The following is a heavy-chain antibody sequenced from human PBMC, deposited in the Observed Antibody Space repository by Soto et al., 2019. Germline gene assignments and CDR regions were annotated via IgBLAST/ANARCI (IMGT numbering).Heavy chain of an antibody. Sequence: GXSVKVSCKASVYTFTSYAMHWVRQAPGQSLEWMGWINAGNGNTKYSQKFQGRVTITRDTSASTAYMELSGLRSEDTAVYYCARESGTIFGVVIYNWFDHWGQGTLVTVSS. J-gene: IGHJ5*02. D-gene: IGHD3-3*01. V-gene: IGHV1-3*01. CDR3: ARESGTIFGVVIYNWFDH. CDR1: VYTFTSYA. CDR2: INAGNGNT.